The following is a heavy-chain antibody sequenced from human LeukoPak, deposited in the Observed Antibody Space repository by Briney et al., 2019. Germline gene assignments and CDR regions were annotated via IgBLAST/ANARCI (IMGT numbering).Heavy chain of an antibody. CDR1: GFTFDDYA. J-gene: IGHJ3*02. Sequence: GGSLRLSCAASGFTFDDYAMHWVRQAPGKGLEWVSGISWNSGSIGYADSVKGRFTISRDNAKNSLYLQMNSLRAEDTALYYCAKASTMIVVPTQAFDIWGQGTMVTVSS. CDR3: AKASTMIVVPTQAFDI. CDR2: ISWNSGSI. V-gene: IGHV3-9*01. D-gene: IGHD3-22*01.